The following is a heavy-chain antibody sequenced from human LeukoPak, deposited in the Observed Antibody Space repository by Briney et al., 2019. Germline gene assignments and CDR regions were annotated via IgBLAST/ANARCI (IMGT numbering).Heavy chain of an antibody. CDR1: GGSISSYY. CDR2: IYYSGST. J-gene: IGHJ4*02. V-gene: IGHV4-59*08. D-gene: IGHD3-10*01. Sequence: SETLSLTCTVSGGSISSYYWSWIRQPPGKGLEWIGYIYYSGSTNYNPSLKSRVTISVDASKNQFSLKLSSVTAADTAVYYCARGYGSGSYYNNFDYWGQGTLVTVSS. CDR3: ARGYGSGSYYNNFDY.